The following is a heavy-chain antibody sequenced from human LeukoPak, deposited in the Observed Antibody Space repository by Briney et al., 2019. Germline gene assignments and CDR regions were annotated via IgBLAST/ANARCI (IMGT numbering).Heavy chain of an antibody. CDR3: ARAFPYDFGSGTYHDAFDM. Sequence: SETLSLTCTVSGGSISSSSYYWSWIRQPAGKGLEWIGRIYTSGSTNYNPSLKSRVTISVDTSKNQFSLKLSSVTAADTAVYYCARAFPYDFGSGTYHDAFDMWGQGTMVTVSS. D-gene: IGHD3-10*01. CDR1: GGSISSSSYY. V-gene: IGHV4-61*02. J-gene: IGHJ3*02. CDR2: IYTSGST.